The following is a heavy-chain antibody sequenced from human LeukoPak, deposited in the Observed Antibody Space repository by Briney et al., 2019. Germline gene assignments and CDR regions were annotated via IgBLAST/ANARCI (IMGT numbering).Heavy chain of an antibody. Sequence: PGGSLGLSCAASGFTFSSYEMNWVRQAPGKGLEWVSYISSSGSTIYYADSVKGRFTISRDNSKNTLYLQMNSLRAEDTAVYYCAKDQVYTISSTSLNYYYYYMDVWGKGTTVTISS. CDR3: AKDQVYTISSTSLNYYYYYMDV. D-gene: IGHD2-2*01. CDR2: ISSSGSTI. CDR1: GFTFSSYE. J-gene: IGHJ6*03. V-gene: IGHV3-48*03.